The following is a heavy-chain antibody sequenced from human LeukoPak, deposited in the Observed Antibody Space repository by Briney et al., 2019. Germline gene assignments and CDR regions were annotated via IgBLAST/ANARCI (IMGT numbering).Heavy chain of an antibody. CDR2: ISAYNGNT. CDR1: GYTFTSYG. V-gene: IGHV1-18*01. J-gene: IGHJ6*02. Sequence: ASVKVSCKASGYTFTSYGISWVRQAPGQGLEWMGWISAYNGNTNYAQKLQGRVTMTTDTSTSTAYMELRSLRSDDTAVYYCARDTKYDSSGYYRNYYYYGTDVWGQGTTVTVSS. D-gene: IGHD3-22*01. CDR3: ARDTKYDSSGYYRNYYYYGTDV.